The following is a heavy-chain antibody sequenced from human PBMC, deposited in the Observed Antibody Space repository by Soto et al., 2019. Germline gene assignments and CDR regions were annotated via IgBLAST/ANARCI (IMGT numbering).Heavy chain of an antibody. CDR1: GGSISSSY. Sequence: TLSLTCTVSGGSISSSYWSWIRQPPGKGLEWIGYIYDSGSTYYNSSLKSRVTMSVDTSKNQFSLKLSSVTAADTAVYYCARQLMDWGQGSPVTVSS. J-gene: IGHJ4*02. D-gene: IGHD6-13*01. CDR3: ARQLMD. CDR2: IYDSGST. V-gene: IGHV4-59*08.